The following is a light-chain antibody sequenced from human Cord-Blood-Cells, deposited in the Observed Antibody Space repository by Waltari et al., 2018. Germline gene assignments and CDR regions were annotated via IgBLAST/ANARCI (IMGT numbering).Light chain of an antibody. Sequence: EIGLTQSPGTLSLSPGERATLSCRASQSVSSSYLAWYQQKPGQAPMLLIYGASSRATGNPDRFSSSGSGTAFTLTISSLEPQDSAVYYCQHYGSYPPHTLGQGTKMEIK. CDR1: QSVSSSY. J-gene: IGKJ2*01. V-gene: IGKV3-20*01. CDR3: QHYGSYPPHT. CDR2: GAS.